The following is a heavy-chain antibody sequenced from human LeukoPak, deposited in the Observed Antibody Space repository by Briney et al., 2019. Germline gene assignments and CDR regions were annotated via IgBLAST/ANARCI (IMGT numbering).Heavy chain of an antibody. CDR3: SSLDPAMVGFDY. CDR1: GGFFSGYY. D-gene: IGHD5-18*01. J-gene: IGHJ4*02. V-gene: IGHV4-34*01. Sequence: PSETLSLTCAVYGGFFSGYYWSWIRQPPGKGLEWIGEINHSGSTNYSPSLKSRVTISVDTSKNHFSLKLSSVTAADKAVYYCSSLDPAMVGFDYWGQGTLVTVSS. CDR2: INHSGST.